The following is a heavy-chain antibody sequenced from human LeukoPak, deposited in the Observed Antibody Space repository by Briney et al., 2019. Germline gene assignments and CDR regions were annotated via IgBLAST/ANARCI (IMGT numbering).Heavy chain of an antibody. J-gene: IGHJ4*02. CDR2: INPNSGGT. V-gene: IGHV1-2*02. CDR3: AREGSGLSSSVDYFDY. Sequence: ASVKVSCKASGYTFTGYYMHWVRQAPGQGLEWMGWINPNSGGTNYAQKFQGRVTMTRDTSISTAYMELSRLRSDDTAVYYCAREGSGLSSSVDYFDYWGQGTLVTVSS. CDR1: GYTFTGYY. D-gene: IGHD6-6*01.